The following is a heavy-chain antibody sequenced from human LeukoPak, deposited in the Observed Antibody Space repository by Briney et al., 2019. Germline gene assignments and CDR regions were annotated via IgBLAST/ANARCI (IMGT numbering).Heavy chain of an antibody. J-gene: IGHJ6*03. CDR2: ISYDGSNK. CDR3: ATLAMGGPNYYYYYMDV. CDR1: GFTFSSYA. V-gene: IGHV3-30*04. Sequence: GGSLRLSCAASGFTFSSYAMHWVRQAPGKGLEWVAVISYDGSNKYYADSVKGRFTISRDNSKNTLYLQMNSLRAKDTAVYYCATLAMGGPNYYYYYMDVWGKGTTVTVSS. D-gene: IGHD3-16*01.